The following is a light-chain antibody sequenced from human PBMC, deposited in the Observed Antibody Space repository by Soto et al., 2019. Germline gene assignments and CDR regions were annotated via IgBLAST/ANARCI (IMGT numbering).Light chain of an antibody. CDR1: QSASSSY. CDR2: GAS. Sequence: EMVLTQSPGTLSLSPGERATVSCRASQSASSSYFAGDQQKRGQAPRLLISGASNRATGIQDRFSGSGSGTDFTLTISRLEPEDFAVYYCQHYARSVGTCGQGTRVDIK. V-gene: IGKV3-20*01. J-gene: IGKJ1*01. CDR3: QHYARSVGT.